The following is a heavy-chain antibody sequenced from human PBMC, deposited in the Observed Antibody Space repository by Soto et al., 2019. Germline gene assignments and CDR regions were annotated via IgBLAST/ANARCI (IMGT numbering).Heavy chain of an antibody. CDR2: ISCSGGST. D-gene: IGHD4-17*01. Sequence: PGGSLRLSCAASGFTFSSYAMSWVRQAPGKGLEWVLAISCSGGSTYYADSVKGRFTISRDNSKNTLYLQMNRLRAEDTAVYYCAKDLTTVVISYFDYWGQGTLVTVSS. J-gene: IGHJ4*02. CDR1: GFTFSSYA. V-gene: IGHV3-23*01. CDR3: AKDLTTVVISYFDY.